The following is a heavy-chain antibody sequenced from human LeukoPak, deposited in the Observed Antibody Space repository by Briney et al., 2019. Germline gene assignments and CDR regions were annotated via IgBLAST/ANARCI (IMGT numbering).Heavy chain of an antibody. D-gene: IGHD1-26*01. V-gene: IGHV3-23*01. J-gene: IGHJ4*02. CDR2: ITSNGAST. CDR3: AGSGSHVY. Sequence: GGSLRLSCAASGFTFRSYDINWVRQAPGRGLEWVSSITSNGASTNFADSVKGRFTISRDNSKNTAYLQMNSLRAEDTAVYYCAGSGSHVYWGQGTLVTVSS. CDR1: GFTFRSYD.